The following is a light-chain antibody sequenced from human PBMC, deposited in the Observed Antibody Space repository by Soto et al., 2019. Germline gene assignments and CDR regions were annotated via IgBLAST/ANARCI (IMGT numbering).Light chain of an antibody. CDR3: CSYAGSATLV. Sequence: QSVLTQPASVSGSPGQSITISCTGTSSDVGKYNSDSWYQQHPGKAPKLMIYEVNKRPSGVSNRFSGSKSGNTASLTISGLQAADETDYYCCSYAGSATLVFGGGTKLTVL. CDR1: SSDVGKYNS. V-gene: IGLV2-23*02. J-gene: IGLJ2*01. CDR2: EVN.